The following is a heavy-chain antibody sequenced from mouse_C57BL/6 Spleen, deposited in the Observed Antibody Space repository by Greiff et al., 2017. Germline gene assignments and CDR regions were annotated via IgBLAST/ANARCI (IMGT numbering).Heavy chain of an antibody. Sequence: LQQSGASVKISCKASGYAFSSYWMNWVKQRPGKGLEWIGQIYPGDGDTNYNGKFKGKATLTADKSSSTAYMQLSSLTSEDSAVYFCAREGHYGSSYEGYYAMDYWGQGTSVTVSS. CDR3: AREGHYGSSYEGYYAMDY. CDR1: GYAFSSYW. J-gene: IGHJ4*01. V-gene: IGHV1-80*01. CDR2: IYPGDGDT. D-gene: IGHD1-1*01.